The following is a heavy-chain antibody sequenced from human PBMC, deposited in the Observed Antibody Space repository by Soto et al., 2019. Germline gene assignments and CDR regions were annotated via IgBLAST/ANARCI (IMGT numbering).Heavy chain of an antibody. CDR2: IYYSGST. D-gene: IGHD3-22*01. CDR1: GGSISSYY. CDR3: GRDRGYYDSSGYYYYYYGMDV. J-gene: IGHJ6*02. Sequence: SETLSLTCTVSGGSISSYYWSWIRQPPGKGLEWIGYIYYSGSTNYNPSLKSRVTISVDTSKNQFSLKLSSVTAADTAVYYCGRDRGYYDSSGYYYYYYGMDVWGQGTTVTVSS. V-gene: IGHV4-59*01.